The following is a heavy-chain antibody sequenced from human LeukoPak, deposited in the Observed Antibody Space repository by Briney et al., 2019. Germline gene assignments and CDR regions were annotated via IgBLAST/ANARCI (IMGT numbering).Heavy chain of an antibody. CDR2: IYYSGST. CDR1: GVSISSSSYY. Sequence: SETLSLTCTVSGVSISSSSYYWGWIRQPPGKGLEWIGSIYYSGSTYYNPSLKSRVTISVDTSKNQFSLKLSSVTAADTAVYYCARGISTYFDYWGQGTLVTVSS. CDR3: ARGISTYFDY. V-gene: IGHV4-39*07. J-gene: IGHJ4*02. D-gene: IGHD2/OR15-2a*01.